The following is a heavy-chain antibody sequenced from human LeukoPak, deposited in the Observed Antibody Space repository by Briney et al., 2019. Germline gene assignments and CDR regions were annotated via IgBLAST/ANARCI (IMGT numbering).Heavy chain of an antibody. Sequence: SETLSLTCTVSGDSLSSYYWSWVRQPPGKGLEWIGYISYTGSTNYNPSLKSRVTISVDTSKNQFSLKLSSVTAADPAVYYCARWNRMIDYWGQGTLVTVSS. V-gene: IGHV4-59*01. D-gene: IGHD1-1*01. J-gene: IGHJ4*02. CDR2: ISYTGST. CDR1: GDSLSSYY. CDR3: ARWNRMIDY.